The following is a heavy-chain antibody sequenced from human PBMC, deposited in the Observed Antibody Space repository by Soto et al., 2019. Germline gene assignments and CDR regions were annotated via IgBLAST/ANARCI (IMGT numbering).Heavy chain of an antibody. CDR2: IYYSGST. Sequence: PSETLSLTCSVSGGSISGYYWSWIRQPPGKGLEWIGYIYYSGSTIYNPSLKSRVTISVDTSKNQFSLKLSSVTAADTAVYYCARARYDSSGYHYFDYWGQGTLVTVSS. J-gene: IGHJ4*02. CDR1: GGSISGYY. V-gene: IGHV4-59*01. CDR3: ARARYDSSGYHYFDY. D-gene: IGHD3-22*01.